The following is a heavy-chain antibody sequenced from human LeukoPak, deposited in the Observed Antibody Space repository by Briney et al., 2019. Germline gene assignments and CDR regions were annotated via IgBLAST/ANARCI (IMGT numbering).Heavy chain of an antibody. V-gene: IGHV1-69*01. CDR1: RGTFSSYA. Sequence: SVKVSCKASRGTFSSYAISWVRQAPGQGLEWMGGIIPIFGTANYAQKFQGRVTITADESTSTAYMELSSLRSEDTAVYYCARGSKEAAAGSGYWGQGTLVTVSS. J-gene: IGHJ4*02. CDR2: IIPIFGTA. CDR3: ARGSKEAAAGSGY. D-gene: IGHD6-13*01.